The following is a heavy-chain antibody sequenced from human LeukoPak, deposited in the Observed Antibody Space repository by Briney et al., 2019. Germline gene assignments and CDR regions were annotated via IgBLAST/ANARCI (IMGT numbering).Heavy chain of an antibody. CDR2: INPNSGGT. D-gene: IGHD3-10*01. CDR1: GYTFTGYY. CDR3: ARGPSITMVRGVIWYLVY. V-gene: IGHV1-2*02. Sequence: ASVKVSCKASGYTFTGYYMHWVRQAPGQGLEWMGWINPNSGGTNYAQKFQGRVTMTRDTSISTAYMELSRLRSDDTAVYYCARGPSITMVRGVIWYLVYWGQGTLVTVSS. J-gene: IGHJ4*02.